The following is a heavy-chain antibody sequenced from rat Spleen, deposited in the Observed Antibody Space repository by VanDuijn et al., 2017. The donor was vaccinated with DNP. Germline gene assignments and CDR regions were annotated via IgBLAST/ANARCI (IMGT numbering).Heavy chain of an antibody. D-gene: IGHD5-1*01. CDR3: TTGSYVDY. CDR1: GFTFNGYW. V-gene: IGHV5-58*01. J-gene: IGHJ2*01. Sequence: EVQLVETGGGLVQPGKSLKLSCVASGFTFNGYWMFWIRQAPGKGLEWVASINTDGGSTYYPGSVKGRFTISRDNAEDTVYLQMNSLRSEDTATYYCTTGSYVDYWGQGVMVTVSS. CDR2: INTDGGST.